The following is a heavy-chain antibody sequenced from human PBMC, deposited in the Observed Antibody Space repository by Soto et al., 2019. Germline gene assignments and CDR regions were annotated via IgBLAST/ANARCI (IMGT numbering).Heavy chain of an antibody. CDR3: ARGGPHLLRHFDWSPFDY. J-gene: IGHJ4*02. CDR1: GGSFSGYY. D-gene: IGHD3-9*01. V-gene: IGHV4-34*01. CDR2: INHSGST. Sequence: PSETLSLTCAVYGGSFSGYYWSWIRQPPGKGLEWIGEINHSGSTNYNPSLKSRVTISVDTSKSQFSLKLSSVTAADTAVYYCARGGPHLLRHFDWSPFDYWGQGTLVTVSS.